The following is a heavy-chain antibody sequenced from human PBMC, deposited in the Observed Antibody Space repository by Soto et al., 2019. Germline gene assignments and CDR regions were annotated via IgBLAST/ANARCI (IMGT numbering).Heavy chain of an antibody. CDR1: GYTFTSYG. V-gene: IGHV1-18*01. CDR2: ISAYNGNT. J-gene: IGHJ4*02. CDR3: ARDSPPVDY. Sequence: QVQLVQSGAEVKKPGASVKVSCKASGYTFTSYGVSWVRQAPGQGLEWMGWISAYNGNTKYAQKPPGRVTMTTVTSTNTAYMDLRSLRSDDTAVYYCARDSPPVDYWGQGTLVTVSS.